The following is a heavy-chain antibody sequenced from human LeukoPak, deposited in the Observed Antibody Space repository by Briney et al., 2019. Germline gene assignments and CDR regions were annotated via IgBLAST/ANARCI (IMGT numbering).Heavy chain of an antibody. CDR1: GGSFSGYY. CDR3: ARGDAFDI. CDR2: INHSGST. V-gene: IGHV4-34*01. J-gene: IGHJ3*02. Sequence: SETLSLTCAVYGGSFSGYYWSWIRQPPGKGLEWIGEINHSGSTNYNPSLKSRVTISVDTSKNQFSLKLSSVTAADTAVYYCARGDAFDIWGQGTMVTVSS.